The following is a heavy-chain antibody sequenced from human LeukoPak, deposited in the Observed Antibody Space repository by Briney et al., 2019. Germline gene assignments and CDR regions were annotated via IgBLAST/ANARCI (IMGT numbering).Heavy chain of an antibody. CDR3: ARVPFYSSGWYAH. CDR1: GFTFSSYA. V-gene: IGHV3-30-3*01. Sequence: GGSLRLSCAASGFTFSSYAMHWVRQAPGKGLEWVAVISYDGSNKYYADSVKGRFTISRDNSKNTLYLQMNSLRAEDTAVYYCARVPFYSSGWYAHWGQGTLVTVSS. CDR2: ISYDGSNK. J-gene: IGHJ4*02. D-gene: IGHD6-19*01.